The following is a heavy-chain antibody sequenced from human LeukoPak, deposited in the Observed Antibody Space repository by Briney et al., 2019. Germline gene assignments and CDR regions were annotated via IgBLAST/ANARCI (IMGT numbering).Heavy chain of an antibody. D-gene: IGHD1-26*01. V-gene: IGHV4-61*02. CDR2: IYTSGST. J-gene: IGHJ3*02. CDR1: GVSISSGSYY. Sequence: SQTLSLTCTVSGVSISSGSYYWSWIRQPAGKGLEWIGRIYTSGSTNYNPSLKSRVTISVDTSKNQFSLKLSSVTAADTAVYYCARELGYSGSYRDAFDIWGQGTMVTVSS. CDR3: ARELGYSGSYRDAFDI.